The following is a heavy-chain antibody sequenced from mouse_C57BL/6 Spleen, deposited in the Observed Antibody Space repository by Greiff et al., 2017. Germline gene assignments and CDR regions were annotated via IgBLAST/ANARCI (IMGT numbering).Heavy chain of an antibody. CDR1: GYTFTSYW. Sequence: QVQLQQSGAELAKPGASVKLSCKASGYTFTSYWMHWVKQRPGQGLEWIGYINPSSGYTKYNQKFKDKATLTADKSSSTAYMQLSSLTYEDSAVYYCARRASTTVVATGEFDYWGQGTTLTVSS. V-gene: IGHV1-7*01. CDR3: ARRASTTVVATGEFDY. J-gene: IGHJ2*01. D-gene: IGHD1-1*01. CDR2: INPSSGYT.